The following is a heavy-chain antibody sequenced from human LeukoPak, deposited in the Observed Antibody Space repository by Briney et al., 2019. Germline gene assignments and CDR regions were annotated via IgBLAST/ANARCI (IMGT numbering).Heavy chain of an antibody. D-gene: IGHD3-3*01. CDR3: ARGSLWYYDSWSGYYFDY. CDR2: INHSGST. Sequence: SETLSLTCAVYGGSFSGYYWSWIRQPPGKGLEWIGEINHSGSTNYNPSLKSRVTISVDTSKNQFSLKLSSVTAADTAVYYCARGSLWYYDSWSGYYFDYWGQGTLVTVSS. J-gene: IGHJ4*02. CDR1: GGSFSGYY. V-gene: IGHV4-34*01.